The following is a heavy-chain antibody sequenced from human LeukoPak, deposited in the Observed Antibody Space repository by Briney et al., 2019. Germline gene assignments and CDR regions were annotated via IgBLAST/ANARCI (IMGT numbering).Heavy chain of an antibody. D-gene: IGHD6-13*01. CDR1: GFTFSSYA. CDR2: ISFSGTNT. J-gene: IGHJ5*02. V-gene: IGHV3-23*01. Sequence: PGGSLRLSCAASGFTFSSYAMSWVRQAPGKGLEWVSAISFSGTNTYYADSVKGRFTISRDNSKNTLYLQMNSLRAEDTAVYFCAKEVKAGTNWFDPWGQGTLVTVSS. CDR3: AKEVKAGTNWFDP.